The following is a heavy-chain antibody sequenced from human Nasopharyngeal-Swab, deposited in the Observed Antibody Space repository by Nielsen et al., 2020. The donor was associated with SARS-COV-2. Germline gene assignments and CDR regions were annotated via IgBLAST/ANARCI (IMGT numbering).Heavy chain of an antibody. CDR2: INHSGST. CDR3: AKVLWFGELYY. CDR1: GGSFSGYY. V-gene: IGHV4-34*01. D-gene: IGHD3-10*01. J-gene: IGHJ4*02. Sequence: SETLSLTCAVYGGSFSGYYWSWVRQPPGKGLEWIGEINHSGSTNYNPSLKSRVTISVEKSKNQFSLKLSSVTAADTAVYYCAKVLWFGELYYWGQGTLVTVSS.